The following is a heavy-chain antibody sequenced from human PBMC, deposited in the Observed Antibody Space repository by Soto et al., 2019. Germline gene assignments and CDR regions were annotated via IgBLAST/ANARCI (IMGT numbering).Heavy chain of an antibody. CDR2: ISADGSNT. CDR3: VAGYCYGG. Sequence: EVQLLESGGGLIQPGGSLRLSCAASGFTISSYGMSWVRQAPGKGLEWVSAISADGSNTYYADSVRGRFTVSRDNSKYALFLQMSSLRAEDTAVYYCVAGYCYGGGARGTLVTVSS. CDR1: GFTISSYG. D-gene: IGHD2-15*01. J-gene: IGHJ4*02. V-gene: IGHV3-23*01.